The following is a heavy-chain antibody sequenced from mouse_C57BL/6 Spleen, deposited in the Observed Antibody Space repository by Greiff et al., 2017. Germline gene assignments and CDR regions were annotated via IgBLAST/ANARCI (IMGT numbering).Heavy chain of an antibody. Sequence: QVQLKQSGAELVKPGASVKISCKASGYAFSSYWMNWVKQRPGQGLEWIGQIYPGDGDTNYNGKFKGKATLTADKSSSTAYMQLSSLTSEDSAVYFCARGDYPGEVDVWGTGTTVTVSS. J-gene: IGHJ1*03. D-gene: IGHD2-4*01. CDR2: IYPGDGDT. CDR3: ARGDYPGEVDV. CDR1: GYAFSSYW. V-gene: IGHV1-80*01.